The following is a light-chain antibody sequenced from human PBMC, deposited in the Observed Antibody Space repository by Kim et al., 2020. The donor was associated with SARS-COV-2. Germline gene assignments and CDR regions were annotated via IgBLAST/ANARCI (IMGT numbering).Light chain of an antibody. CDR3: QTWGTGIRV. J-gene: IGLJ3*02. CDR1: SGHSSYA. CDR2: LNSDGSH. V-gene: IGLV4-69*01. Sequence: SVKLTCTLSSGHSSYAIAWHQQQTEKGPRYLMKLNSDGSHSKGDGIPDRFSGSSSGAERYLTISSLQSEDEADYYCQTWGTGIRVFGGGTQLTVL.